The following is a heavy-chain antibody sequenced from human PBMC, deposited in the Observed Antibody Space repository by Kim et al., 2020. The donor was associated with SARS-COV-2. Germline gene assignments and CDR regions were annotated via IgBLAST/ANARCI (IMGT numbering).Heavy chain of an antibody. V-gene: IGHV4-39*01. J-gene: IGHJ5*02. D-gene: IGHD3-16*01. CDR3: ARLGLPYTNHPVGFDP. Sequence: SETLSLTCTVSGGSISSSSYYWGWIRQPPGKGLEWIGNIYYSGSTYYNPSLKSRVTIYVDTSKNQFSLKLSSVTAADTAVYYCARLGLPYTNHPVGFDPWGQGTLVTVSS. CDR2: IYYSGST. CDR1: GGSISSSSYY.